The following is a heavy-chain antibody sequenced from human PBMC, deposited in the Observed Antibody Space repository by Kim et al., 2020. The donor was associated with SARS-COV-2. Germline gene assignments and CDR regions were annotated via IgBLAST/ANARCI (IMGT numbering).Heavy chain of an antibody. Sequence: FTISRDNAKNSLYLQMNSLRAEDTAVYYCASENPGIAAVRLERRGGYFDYWGQGTLVTVSS. CDR3: ASENPGIAAVRLERRGGYFDY. V-gene: IGHV3-11*06. D-gene: IGHD6-13*01. J-gene: IGHJ4*02.